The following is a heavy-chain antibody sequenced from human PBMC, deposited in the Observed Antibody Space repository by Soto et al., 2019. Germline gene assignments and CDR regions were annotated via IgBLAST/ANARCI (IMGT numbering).Heavy chain of an antibody. CDR2: MHGSGETT. D-gene: IGHD1-26*01. Sequence: EMQLLESGGGLVQPGGSLRLSCAASGFTFSTYPMAWVRQAPGKGLEWVSSMHGSGETTYYADSVKGRFTISRDNSKNTLYLEMDNLRADDTAVYFCAKRYSGSYYAAFDVWGQGTMVTVSS. CDR1: GFTFSTYP. J-gene: IGHJ3*01. CDR3: AKRYSGSYYAAFDV. V-gene: IGHV3-23*01.